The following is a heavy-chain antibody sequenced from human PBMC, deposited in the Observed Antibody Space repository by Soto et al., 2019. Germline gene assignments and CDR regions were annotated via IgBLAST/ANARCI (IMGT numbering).Heavy chain of an antibody. CDR3: AKDSPLIVVVPAAPIWDY. D-gene: IGHD2-2*01. CDR2: IWYDGSNK. CDR1: GFTLSSYG. V-gene: IGHV3-33*06. J-gene: IGHJ4*02. Sequence: GGSLRLSCAASGFTLSSYGMHWVRQAPDKGLEWVAVIWYDGSNKYYADSVKGRFTISRDNSKNTLYLQMNSLRAEDTAVYYCAKDSPLIVVVPAAPIWDYWGQGTLVTVSS.